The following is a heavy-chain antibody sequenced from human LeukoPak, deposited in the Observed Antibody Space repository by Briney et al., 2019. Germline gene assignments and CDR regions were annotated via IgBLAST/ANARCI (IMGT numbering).Heavy chain of an antibody. V-gene: IGHV3-23*01. D-gene: IGHD2/OR15-2a*01. CDR3: AKAAVYSNRWTPFDD. Sequence: GGSLRLSCAASGFTFSSYAMSWVRQAPGKGLEWVSSISDSGGSTYYADSVKGRFTISRDNSKNTLYLQMNSLRPEDTAVYYCAKAAVYSNRWTPFDDWGQGTLVTVSS. CDR1: GFTFSSYA. CDR2: ISDSGGST. J-gene: IGHJ4*02.